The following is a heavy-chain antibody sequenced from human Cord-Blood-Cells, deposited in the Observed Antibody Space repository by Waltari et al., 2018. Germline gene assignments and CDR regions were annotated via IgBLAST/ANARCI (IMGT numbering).Heavy chain of an antibody. V-gene: IGHV4-39*01. J-gene: IGHJ2*01. CDR2: IYYSGST. Sequence: QLQLQESGPGLVKPSETLSLTCTVSGGSISSSSYYWGWIRQPPGKGLEWIGSIYYSGSTYYNPSLKSRVTISVDTSKNQFSLKLSSVTAADTAVYYCARLDYSMDYWYFDLWGRGTLVTVSS. CDR3: ARLDYSMDYWYFDL. D-gene: IGHD4-4*01. CDR1: GGSISSSSYY.